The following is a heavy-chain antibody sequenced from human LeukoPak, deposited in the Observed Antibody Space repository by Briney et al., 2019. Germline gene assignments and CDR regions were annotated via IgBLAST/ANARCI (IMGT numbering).Heavy chain of an antibody. V-gene: IGHV3-30*02. CDR3: AKVQSSSWYGGYDAFDI. CDR1: GFTLSSYG. J-gene: IGHJ3*02. CDR2: IRYDGSNK. D-gene: IGHD6-13*01. Sequence: GGSLRLSCAASGFTLSSYGMHWVRQAPGKGLEWVAFIRYDGSNKYYADSVKGRFTISRDNSKNTLYLQMNSLRAEDTAVYYCAKVQSSSWYGGYDAFDIWGQGTMVTVSS.